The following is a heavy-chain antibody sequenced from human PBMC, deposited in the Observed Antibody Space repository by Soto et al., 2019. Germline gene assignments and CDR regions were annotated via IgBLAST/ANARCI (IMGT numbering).Heavy chain of an antibody. CDR3: ARDLIAVRPGWFDP. J-gene: IGHJ5*02. Sequence: ASVKVSCKSSGYTFNSYGISWVRQAPGQGLEWMGWISAYNGNTNYAQKVQGRVTLTTDTSTSTAYMELRSLTSDDTAVYYCARDLIAVRPGWFDPWGQGTLVTVSS. V-gene: IGHV1-18*01. D-gene: IGHD6-6*01. CDR1: GYTFNSYG. CDR2: ISAYNGNT.